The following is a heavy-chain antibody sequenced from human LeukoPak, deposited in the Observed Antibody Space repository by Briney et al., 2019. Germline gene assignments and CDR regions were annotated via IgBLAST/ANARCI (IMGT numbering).Heavy chain of an antibody. CDR3: ARVNLVVVAAIGVGHAFDI. Sequence: SVKVSCKASGGTFSSYAISWVRQAPGQGLEWMGGIIPIFGTANYAQKFQGRVTITADKSTSTAYMELSSLRSEDTAVYYCARVNLVVVAAIGVGHAFDIWGQGTVVTVSS. V-gene: IGHV1-69*06. D-gene: IGHD2-15*01. J-gene: IGHJ3*02. CDR1: GGTFSSYA. CDR2: IIPIFGTA.